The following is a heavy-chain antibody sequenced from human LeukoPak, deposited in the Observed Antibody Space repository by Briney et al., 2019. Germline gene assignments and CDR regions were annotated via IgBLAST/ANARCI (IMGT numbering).Heavy chain of an antibody. CDR3: ARDSAAGSYYYYTDV. Sequence: PSETLSLTCTVSGASINNYYWSWIRQSPEKGLEWIGYISHSGSTHYNPSLKSRITTSVDTSKIHFSLNLTSVTAADTAVYYCARDSAAGSYYYYTDVWGKGTTVTISS. D-gene: IGHD1-1*01. J-gene: IGHJ6*03. V-gene: IGHV4-59*01. CDR1: GASINNYY. CDR2: ISHSGST.